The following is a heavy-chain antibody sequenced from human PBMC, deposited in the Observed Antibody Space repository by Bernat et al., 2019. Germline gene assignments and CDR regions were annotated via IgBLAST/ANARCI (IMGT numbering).Heavy chain of an antibody. J-gene: IGHJ3*02. CDR2: ISTGSTYT. CDR3: AGMSGLDYALDT. Sequence: QVQLVESGGGLVKPGGSLRLSCAASGITFSDYYMSWIRQAPGKGLEWMSYISTGSTYTSYADSVKGRFTISRDNAKNSVFLQMNSLRAEDTAVYYCAGMSGLDYALDTWGQGTMVTVSS. D-gene: IGHD3/OR15-3a*01. CDR1: GITFSDYY. V-gene: IGHV3-11*05.